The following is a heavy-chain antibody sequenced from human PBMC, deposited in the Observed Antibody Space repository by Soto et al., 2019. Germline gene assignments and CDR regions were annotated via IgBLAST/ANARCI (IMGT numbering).Heavy chain of an antibody. D-gene: IGHD1-1*01. J-gene: IGHJ4*02. CDR3: ARNWNRLDY. V-gene: IGHV3-30-3*01. CDR1: GFTFSSYA. Sequence: ESGGGVVQPGRSLRLSCAASGFTFSSYAMHWVRQAPGKGLEWVAVISYDGSNKYYADSVKGRFTISRDNSKNTLYLQMNSLRAEDTAVYYCARNWNRLDYWGQGTLVTVSS. CDR2: ISYDGSNK.